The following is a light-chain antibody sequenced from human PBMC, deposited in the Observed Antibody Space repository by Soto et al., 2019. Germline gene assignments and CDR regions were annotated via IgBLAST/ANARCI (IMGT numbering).Light chain of an antibody. CDR1: SNDVGAHNY. V-gene: IGLV2-8*01. J-gene: IGLJ3*02. CDR3: SSYAGM. CDR2: EVS. Sequence: QSALTQPPSASGSPGQSVTISCAGTSNDVGAHNYDSWYQQHPGKAPRLMIYEVSKRPSGVPDRFSGSKSGNTASLTVSGLQAEDEADYYCSSYAGMFGGGTKVTVL.